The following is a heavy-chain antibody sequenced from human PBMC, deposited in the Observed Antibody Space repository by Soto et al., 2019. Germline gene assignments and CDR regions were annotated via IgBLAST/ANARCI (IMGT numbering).Heavy chain of an antibody. CDR3: AREVLTAVVTPFFFGS. D-gene: IGHD2-21*02. CDR1: GFNFSNFD. Sequence: ESGGGLVQPGGSLRLSCAASGFNFSNFDMNWVRQAPGKGLEWISYISRSGRSLFYADSLKGRFTISRDNAKNSLYLEMHSLRADDTAIYYCAREVLTAVVTPFFFGSLGQGTLVTVSP. CDR2: ISRSGRSL. J-gene: IGHJ4*02. V-gene: IGHV3-48*03.